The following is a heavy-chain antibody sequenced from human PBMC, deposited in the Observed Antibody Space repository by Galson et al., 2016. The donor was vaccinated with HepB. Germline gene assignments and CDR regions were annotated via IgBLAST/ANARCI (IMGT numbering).Heavy chain of an antibody. CDR2: IYHGGST. Sequence: SETLSLTCAVSGGSISSSNWWTWVRQPPGKGLEWIGEIYHGGSTNYNPSLRSRVTISIDKSKNQFSLKLSSVTAADTAMYYCAKGSDYNVVTGNWYLDLWGRGTLVTVSS. J-gene: IGHJ2*01. D-gene: IGHD1-26*01. V-gene: IGHV4-4*02. CDR1: GGSISSSNW. CDR3: AKGSDYNVVTGNWYLDL.